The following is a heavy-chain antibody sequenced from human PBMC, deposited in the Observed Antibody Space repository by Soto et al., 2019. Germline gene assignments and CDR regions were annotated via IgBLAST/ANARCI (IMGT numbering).Heavy chain of an antibody. Sequence: GSLRLSCVTSGFTFSASAMHWVRQVSGKGLEWIARIRSKANNYATTYGPSVKGRFTISRDDSENTVYLQMNSLKTEDTAIYYCAKQIYGGNSWGQGTLVTVSS. D-gene: IGHD2-21*02. CDR3: AKQIYGGNS. CDR1: GFTFSASA. V-gene: IGHV3-73*01. CDR2: IRSKANNYAT. J-gene: IGHJ4*02.